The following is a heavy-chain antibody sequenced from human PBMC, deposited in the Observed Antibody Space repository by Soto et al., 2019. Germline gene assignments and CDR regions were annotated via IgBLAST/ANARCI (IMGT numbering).Heavy chain of an antibody. V-gene: IGHV1-8*01. CDR2: MNPNSGNT. CDR3: ARGLYGDYVGQNYYMAV. D-gene: IGHD4-17*01. J-gene: IGHJ6*03. CDR1: GYTFTIYD. Sequence: GASVKVSCKDSGYTFTIYDINWVRQATGQGLEWMGWMNPNSGNTGYAQKFQGRVTMTRNTSISTAYMELSSLRSEDTAVYYCARGLYGDYVGQNYYMAVWGKGTTVTVSS.